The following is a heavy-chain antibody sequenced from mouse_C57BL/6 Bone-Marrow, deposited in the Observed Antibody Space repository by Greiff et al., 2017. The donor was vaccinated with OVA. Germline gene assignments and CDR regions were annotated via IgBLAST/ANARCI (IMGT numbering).Heavy chain of an antibody. CDR2: IYPGDGDT. V-gene: IGHV1-82*01. CDR3: ARNYGSTFAY. J-gene: IGHJ3*01. CDR1: GYAFSSSW. Sequence: QVQLQQSGAELVKPGASVKISCKASGYAFSSSWMNWVKQRPGKGLEWIGRIYPGDGDTNYNGKFKGKATLTADKSSSTAYMQLSSLTSEDSAVYFCARNYGSTFAYWGQGTLVTVSA. D-gene: IGHD1-1*01.